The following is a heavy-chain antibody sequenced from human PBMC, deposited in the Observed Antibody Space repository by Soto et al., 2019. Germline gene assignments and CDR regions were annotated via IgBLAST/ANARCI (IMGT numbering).Heavy chain of an antibody. Sequence: SETLSLTCTVSGGSISSGDYYWSWIRQPPGKGLEWIGCIYNSGSNNYNPSLESRLTVSIDTSKDQFSLRLASVTAADTAVYYCARTLPNRQLFDSWSQGTLVTVSS. CDR3: ARTLPNRQLFDS. J-gene: IGHJ4*02. V-gene: IGHV4-61*08. CDR2: IYNSGSN. D-gene: IGHD1-1*01. CDR1: GGSISSGDYY.